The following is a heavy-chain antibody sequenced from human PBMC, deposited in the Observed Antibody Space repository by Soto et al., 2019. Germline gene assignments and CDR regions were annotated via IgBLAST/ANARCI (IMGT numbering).Heavy chain of an antibody. V-gene: IGHV4-31*03. J-gene: IGHJ4*02. CDR3: TRGDY. CDR1: GDSMTTVGYY. CDR2: ISYSGST. Sequence: QVQLQESAPGPVKPSQTLSLTCTVSGDSMTTVGYYWTWIRQHPGQGLEWIGFISYSGSTYYSSSLKGRVAISADTSKNQFSLKLNSVTAADTAVYYCTRGDYWGQGTLVTVSS.